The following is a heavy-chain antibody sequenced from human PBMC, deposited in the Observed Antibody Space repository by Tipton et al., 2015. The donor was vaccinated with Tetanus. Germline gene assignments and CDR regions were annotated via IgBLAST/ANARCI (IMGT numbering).Heavy chain of an antibody. D-gene: IGHD6-19*01. J-gene: IGHJ5*02. V-gene: IGHV4-59*01. CDR2: IYYSGST. CDR3: ARANSSGRYNWFDP. Sequence: TLSLTCTVSGGSISSYYWSWIRQPPGKGLEWIGYIYYSGSTNYNPSLKSRVTISVDTSKNRFSLKLSSETAADTAVYYCARANSSGRYNWFDPWGQGTLVTVSS. CDR1: GGSISSYY.